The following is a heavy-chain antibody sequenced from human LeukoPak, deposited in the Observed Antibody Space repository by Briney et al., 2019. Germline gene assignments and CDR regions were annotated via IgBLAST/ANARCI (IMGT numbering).Heavy chain of an antibody. V-gene: IGHV3-7*01. CDR2: INHNGNVN. D-gene: IGHD2-15*01. J-gene: IGHJ6*02. CDR3: ARDGEDIVVVVAATNVEYGMDV. Sequence: GGSLRLSCAASGFTFSSYWMNWARQAPGKGLEWVASINHNGNVNYYVDSVKGRFTISRDNSKNTLYLEMNSLSAEDTAVYYCARDGEDIVVVVAATNVEYGMDVWGHGTTVTVSS. CDR1: GFTFSSYW.